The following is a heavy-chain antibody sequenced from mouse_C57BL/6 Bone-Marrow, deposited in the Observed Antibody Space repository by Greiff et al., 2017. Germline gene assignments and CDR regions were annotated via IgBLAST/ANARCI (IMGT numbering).Heavy chain of an antibody. D-gene: IGHD1-1*01. V-gene: IGHV1-53*01. Sequence: QVQLQQPGTELVKPGASVKLSCKASGYTFTSYWMHWVKQRPGQGLEWIGNINPINGGTNYNEKFKSKATMTVDKSSSTAYMQLSSLTSEDSAVYYCARTLHGSSLEGFAYWGQGTLVTVSA. J-gene: IGHJ3*01. CDR3: ARTLHGSSLEGFAY. CDR2: INPINGGT. CDR1: GYTFTSYW.